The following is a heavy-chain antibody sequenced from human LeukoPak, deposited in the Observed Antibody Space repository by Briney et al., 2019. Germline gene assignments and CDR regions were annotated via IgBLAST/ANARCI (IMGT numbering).Heavy chain of an antibody. J-gene: IGHJ6*02. D-gene: IGHD2-2*01. CDR3: ASVYCSSTSCWNYYYYGMDV. CDR1: GYTFTSYA. CDR2: INAGNGNT. V-gene: IGHV1-3*01. Sequence: ASVRVSCKASGYTFTSYAMHWVRQAPGQRLEWIGWINAGNGNTKYSQKFQGRVTITRDTSASTAYMELSSLRSEDTAVYYCASVYCSSTSCWNYYYYGMDVWGQGTTVTVSS.